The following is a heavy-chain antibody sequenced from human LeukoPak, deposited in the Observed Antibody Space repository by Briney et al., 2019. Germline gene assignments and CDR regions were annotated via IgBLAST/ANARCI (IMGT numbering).Heavy chain of an antibody. CDR3: ARVQGSSGPGIFEY. J-gene: IGHJ4*02. Sequence: PGGSLRLSCAASGFTFSNYWMSWVRQAPGKGLEWVANIKQDGSEEFYVDSVKGRLTISRDNAKNPLYLQMNSLRVEDTAVYYCARVQGSSGPGIFEYWGQGTLVTVSS. V-gene: IGHV3-7*01. CDR1: GFTFSNYW. CDR2: IKQDGSEE. D-gene: IGHD6-19*01.